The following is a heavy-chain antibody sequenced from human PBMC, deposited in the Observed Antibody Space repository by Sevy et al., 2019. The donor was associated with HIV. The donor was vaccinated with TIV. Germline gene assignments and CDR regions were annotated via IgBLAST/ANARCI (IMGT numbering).Heavy chain of an antibody. CDR3: AKDADHITMVRGVIPASRGLPYGMDV. D-gene: IGHD3-10*01. CDR1: GFTFSSYG. CDR2: ISYDGSNK. J-gene: IGHJ6*02. V-gene: IGHV3-30*18. Sequence: GGSLRLSCAASGFTFSSYGMHWVRQAPGKGLEWVAVISYDGSNKYYADSVKGRFTISRDNSKNTLYLKMNSLRAEDTAVYYCAKDADHITMVRGVIPASRGLPYGMDVWGQGTTVTVSS.